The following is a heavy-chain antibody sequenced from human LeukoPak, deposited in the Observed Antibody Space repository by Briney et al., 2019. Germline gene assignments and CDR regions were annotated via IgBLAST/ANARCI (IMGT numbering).Heavy chain of an antibody. V-gene: IGHV3-30*02. CDR3: AKEGYYDSSAPPGDY. J-gene: IGHJ4*02. D-gene: IGHD3-22*01. CDR1: GFTFSSYG. CDR2: IRYDGSNK. Sequence: GGSLRLSCAASGFTFSSYGMHWGRQAPGKGLGWVAFIRYDGSNKYYADSVKGRFTISRDNSKNTLYLQMNSLRAEDTAVYYCAKEGYYDSSAPPGDYWGQGTLVTVSS.